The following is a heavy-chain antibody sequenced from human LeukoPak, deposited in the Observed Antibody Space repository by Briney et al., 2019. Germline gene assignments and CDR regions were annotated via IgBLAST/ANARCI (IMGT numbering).Heavy chain of an antibody. D-gene: IGHD4-17*01. CDR1: GFSFSDYS. Sequence: GGSLRLSCAASGFSFSDYSMNWVRQAPGKGLEWVSSISSRSSYIYYADSVKGRFTISRDNAKNSLYLQMNSLRAEDTAVYYCARDKGGTMTTVTTGDYWGQGTLVTVSS. V-gene: IGHV3-21*01. CDR2: ISSRSSYI. J-gene: IGHJ4*02. CDR3: ARDKGGTMTTVTTGDY.